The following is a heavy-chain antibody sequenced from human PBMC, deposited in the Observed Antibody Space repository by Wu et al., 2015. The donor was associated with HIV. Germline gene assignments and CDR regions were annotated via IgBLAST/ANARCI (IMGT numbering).Heavy chain of an antibody. J-gene: IGHJ6*02. CDR2: IIPIFGTA. Sequence: QVQLVQSGAEVKKPGSSVKVSCKASGGTFSSYAISWVRQAPGQGLEWMGGIIPIFGTANYAQKFQGRVTITTDESTSTAYMELSSLRSEDTAVYYCARPQYGSGSPPNYYGMDVWGQGTTVTVSS. D-gene: IGHD3-10*01. CDR1: GGTFSSYA. V-gene: IGHV1-69*05. CDR3: ARPQYGSGSPPNYYGMDV.